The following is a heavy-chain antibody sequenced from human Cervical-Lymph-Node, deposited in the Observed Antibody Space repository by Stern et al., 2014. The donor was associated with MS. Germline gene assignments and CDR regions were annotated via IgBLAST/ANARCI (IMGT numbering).Heavy chain of an antibody. J-gene: IGHJ5*01. CDR2: LIPAFGTP. V-gene: IGHV1-69*01. Sequence: QLVQSGAEVRKPGSSVKVTCKTSGGYFSSFAITWVRQAPGQGLEWMGGLIPAFGTPNYAQKFQDRVTITADASTRTAYMDLSSLRSEDTAVYYCARGTVTNCFDSWGQGTLVTVSS. CDR1: GGYFSSFA. CDR3: ARGTVTNCFDS. D-gene: IGHD4-17*01.